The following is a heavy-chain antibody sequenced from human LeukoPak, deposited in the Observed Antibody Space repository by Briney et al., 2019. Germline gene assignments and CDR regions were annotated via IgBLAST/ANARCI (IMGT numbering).Heavy chain of an antibody. Sequence: PGGSLRLSCAASGFTFSSYAMHWVRQAPGKGLEWVAVISYDGSNKYYADSVKGRFTISRDNSKNTLYLQMNSLRAEDTAVYYCAKVTSSWPDYWGQGTLVTVSS. J-gene: IGHJ4*02. CDR1: GFTFSSYA. CDR3: AKVTSSWPDY. CDR2: ISYDGSNK. D-gene: IGHD6-13*01. V-gene: IGHV3-30-3*01.